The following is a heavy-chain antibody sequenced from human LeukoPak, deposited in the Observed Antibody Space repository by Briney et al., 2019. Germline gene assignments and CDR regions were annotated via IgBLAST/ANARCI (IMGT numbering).Heavy chain of an antibody. CDR1: GFTFSSYG. CDR2: ISYDGSNK. V-gene: IGHV3-30*18. Sequence: PGGSLRLSCAASGFTFSSYGMRWVRQAPGKGLEWVAVISYDGSNKYYADSVKGRFTISRDNFKNTLYLQMNSLRPEDTAVYYCAKVLHYSSSKIHYYYYYGMDVWGQGTTVTVSS. J-gene: IGHJ6*02. CDR3: AKVLHYSSSKIHYYYYYGMDV. D-gene: IGHD6-6*01.